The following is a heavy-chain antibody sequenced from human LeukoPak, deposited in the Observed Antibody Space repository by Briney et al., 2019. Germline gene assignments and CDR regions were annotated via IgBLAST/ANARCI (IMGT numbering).Heavy chain of an antibody. D-gene: IGHD3-9*01. CDR2: ISGSGGST. CDR3: ANSADDIYYFDY. CDR1: GFTFSSYA. Sequence: GGSLRLSCAASGFTFSSYAMSWVRQAPGKGLEWVSAISGSGGSTYYADSVKGRFTISRDNPKNTLYLQMNSLRAEDTAVYYCANSADDIYYFDYWGQGTLVTVSS. V-gene: IGHV3-23*01. J-gene: IGHJ4*02.